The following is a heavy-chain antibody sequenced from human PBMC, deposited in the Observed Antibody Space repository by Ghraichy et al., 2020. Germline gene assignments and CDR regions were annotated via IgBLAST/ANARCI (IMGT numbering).Heavy chain of an antibody. V-gene: IGHV4-59*01. CDR2: IYYSGST. CDR3: ARRGRVLSYFAMDV. D-gene: IGHD3-10*01. CDR1: GGSISTYY. J-gene: IGHJ6*02. Sequence: SETLSLTCTISGGSISTYYWSWIRQPPGKGLEWIGNIYYSGSTNYSPSLKSRVTISVDTSKNQFSLKLSSATAADTAVYYCARRGRVLSYFAMDVWGQGTTVTVSS.